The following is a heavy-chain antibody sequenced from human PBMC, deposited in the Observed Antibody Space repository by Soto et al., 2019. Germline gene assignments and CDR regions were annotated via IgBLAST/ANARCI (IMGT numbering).Heavy chain of an antibody. D-gene: IGHD4-4*01. J-gene: IGHJ4*02. CDR1: GFIFSSYG. Sequence: PGGSLRLSCATSGFIFSSYGMHWVRRAPGKGLEWVAVISYDGSNKYYADPVKGRFTISRDNSKKTLYLQMNSLRAEDTAVYYCAKDDYSNYGYFEYRGQGTLVTVSS. V-gene: IGHV3-30*18. CDR3: AKDDYSNYGYFEY. CDR2: ISYDGSNK.